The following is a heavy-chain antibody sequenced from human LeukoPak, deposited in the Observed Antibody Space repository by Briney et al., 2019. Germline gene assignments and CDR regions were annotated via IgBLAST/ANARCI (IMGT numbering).Heavy chain of an antibody. J-gene: IGHJ4*02. Sequence: PSETLSLTCTVSGGSICSSSYYWGWIRQPPGKGLEWIGSIYHSGSTYYNPSLKSRVTISVDTSKNQFSLKLSSVTAADTAVYYCARVGTTLGDYGDYPHGGRYYFDYWGQGTLVTVSS. D-gene: IGHD4-17*01. CDR2: IYHSGST. CDR3: ARVGTTLGDYGDYPHGGRYYFDY. CDR1: GGSICSSSYY. V-gene: IGHV4-39*07.